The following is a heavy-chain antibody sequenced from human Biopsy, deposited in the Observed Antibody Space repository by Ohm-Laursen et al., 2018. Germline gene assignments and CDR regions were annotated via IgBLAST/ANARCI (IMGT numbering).Heavy chain of an antibody. D-gene: IGHD1/OR15-1a*01. Sequence: SVKVSCKASSYTFTAYNIHWMRQAPGQGLEWLGYINCKTGATNYAQKFQGTVTMTRDTSISTAYLALGSLRSADTAIYYCARDRLNEHKHFDYWGQGTPVTVSS. CDR3: ARDRLNEHKHFDY. CDR2: INCKTGAT. V-gene: IGHV1-2*02. J-gene: IGHJ4*02. CDR1: SYTFTAYN.